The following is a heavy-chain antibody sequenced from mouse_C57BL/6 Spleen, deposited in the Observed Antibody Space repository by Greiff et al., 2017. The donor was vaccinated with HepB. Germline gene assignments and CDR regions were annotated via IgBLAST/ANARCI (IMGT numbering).Heavy chain of an antibody. D-gene: IGHD2-14*01. CDR1: GYTFTSYW. Sequence: QLQQPGAELVRPGSSVKLSCKASGYTFTSYWMHWVKQRPIQGLEWIGNIDPSDSETHYNQKFKDKATLTVDKSSSTAYMQLSSLTSEDSAVYYWYVPSPLFLYYFDYWGQGTTLTVSS. CDR3: YVPSPLFLYYFDY. V-gene: IGHV1-52*01. J-gene: IGHJ2*01. CDR2: IDPSDSET.